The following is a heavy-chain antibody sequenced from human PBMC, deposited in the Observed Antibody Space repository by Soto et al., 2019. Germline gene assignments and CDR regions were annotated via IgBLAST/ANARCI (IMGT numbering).Heavy chain of an antibody. V-gene: IGHV4-39*01. CDR2: MHYSGST. CDR1: GGSINSINYN. CDR3: ARQVARRLNWLDP. D-gene: IGHD2-15*01. J-gene: IGHJ5*02. Sequence: KASETLSLTCTVSGGSINSINYNWGWIRQPPGKGLEWIGSMHYSGSTYYNAPLKSRVTISVDTSRQQFSLKLSSVTAADTAVYYCARQVARRLNWLDPWGQGTLVTVSS.